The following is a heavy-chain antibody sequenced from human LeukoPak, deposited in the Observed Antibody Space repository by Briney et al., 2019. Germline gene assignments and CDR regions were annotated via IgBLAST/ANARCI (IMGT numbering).Heavy chain of an antibody. CDR3: ARKITNDYYGMDV. CDR1: GYTFTNYG. J-gene: IGHJ6*02. CDR2: ISSEGGNE. Sequence: GGSLRLSCEASGYTFTNYGVHWVRQAPGKGLEWVAVISSEGGNEYYADSVKGRFTISRDNSKNTLYLQMNSLRAEDTAVYYCARKITNDYYGMDVWGQGTTVTVSS. V-gene: IGHV3-30*03. D-gene: IGHD3-16*01.